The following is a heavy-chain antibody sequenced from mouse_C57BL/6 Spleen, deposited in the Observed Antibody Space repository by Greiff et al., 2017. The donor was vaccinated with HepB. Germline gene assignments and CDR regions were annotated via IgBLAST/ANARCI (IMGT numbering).Heavy chain of an antibody. V-gene: IGHV1-4*01. D-gene: IGHD2-4*01. CDR1: GYTFTSYT. Sequence: VQLQESGAELARPGASVKMSCKASGYTFTSYTMHWVKQRPGQGLEWIGYINPSSGYTKYNQKFKDKATLTADKSSSTAYMQLSSLTSEDSAVYYCARGDYDYDGAWFAYWGQGTLVTVSA. CDR2: INPSSGYT. CDR3: ARGDYDYDGAWFAY. J-gene: IGHJ3*01.